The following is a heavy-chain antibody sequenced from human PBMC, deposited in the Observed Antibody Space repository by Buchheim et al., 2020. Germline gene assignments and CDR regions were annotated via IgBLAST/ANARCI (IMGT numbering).Heavy chain of an antibody. D-gene: IGHD5-24*01. CDR3: ARSLEMATNPDF. Sequence: VQLVQSGAEVKKPGESLKISCKTSGYRFTTYWIGWVRPMPGKGLEWMGIIYPGDSDSSYSPSFQGQVTISADQSIAPAYLQWSSLKASDTAMYYCARSLEMATNPDFWGQGTL. CDR2: IYPGDSDS. CDR1: GYRFTTYW. J-gene: IGHJ4*02. V-gene: IGHV5-51*01.